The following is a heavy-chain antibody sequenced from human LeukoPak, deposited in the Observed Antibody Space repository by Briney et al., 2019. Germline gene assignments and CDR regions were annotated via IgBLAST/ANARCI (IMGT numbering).Heavy chain of an antibody. D-gene: IGHD6-25*01. Sequence: GGSLRLSCAASGFTFSDYYMSWIRQAPGKGLEWVSSISSSSSYIYYADSVKGRFTISRDNAKNSLYLQMNSLRAEDTAVYYCARVSSDSSGLPRYYFDYWGQGTLVTVSS. CDR3: ARVSSDSSGLPRYYFDY. CDR1: GFTFSDYY. V-gene: IGHV3-11*06. CDR2: ISSSSSYI. J-gene: IGHJ4*02.